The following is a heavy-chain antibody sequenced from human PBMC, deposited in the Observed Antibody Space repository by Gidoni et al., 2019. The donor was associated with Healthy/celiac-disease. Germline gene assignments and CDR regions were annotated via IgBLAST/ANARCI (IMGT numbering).Heavy chain of an antibody. D-gene: IGHD3-3*01. CDR1: GFTFSCHV. Sequence: QVQLVESGGGVVQPGRSLRLSCAASGFTFSCHVMPCVRQAPGKGLEWGAVISYDGSNKDYADSVKGRFTISRDNSKNTLYLQMNSLRAEDTAVYYCAKGHGYYDFWSGPYNWFDPWGQGTLVTVSS. CDR2: ISYDGSNK. CDR3: AKGHGYYDFWSGPYNWFDP. V-gene: IGHV3-30*18. J-gene: IGHJ5*02.